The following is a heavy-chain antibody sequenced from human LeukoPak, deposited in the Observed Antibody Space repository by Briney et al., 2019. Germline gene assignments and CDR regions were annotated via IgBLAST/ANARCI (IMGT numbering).Heavy chain of an antibody. D-gene: IGHD6-19*01. CDR2: FDLEDGET. J-gene: IGHJ3*02. CDR1: GYTLTELS. Sequence: GASVKVSCKVSGYTLTELSMHWVRQAPGKGLEWMGGFDLEDGETMYAQKFQGRVTMTEDTSTDTAYMELSSLRSEDTAVYYCATVSDSSGWPSDAFDIWGQGTMVTVSS. CDR3: ATVSDSSGWPSDAFDI. V-gene: IGHV1-24*01.